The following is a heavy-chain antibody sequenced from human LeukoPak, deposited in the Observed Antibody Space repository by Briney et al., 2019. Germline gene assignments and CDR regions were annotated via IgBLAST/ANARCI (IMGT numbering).Heavy chain of an antibody. CDR1: GGSISSYY. CDR2: IYYSGST. D-gene: IGHD3-10*01. Sequence: SETLSLTCTVSGGSISSYYWSWLRQPPGKGLEWIGYIYYSGSTNYNPSLKSRVTISVDTSKNQFSLKLSSVTAADTAVYYCARAGSKFDAFDIWGQGTMVTVSS. CDR3: ARAGSKFDAFDI. V-gene: IGHV4-59*01. J-gene: IGHJ3*02.